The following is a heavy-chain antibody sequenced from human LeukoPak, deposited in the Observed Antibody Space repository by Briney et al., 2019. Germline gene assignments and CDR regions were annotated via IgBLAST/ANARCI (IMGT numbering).Heavy chain of an antibody. CDR3: ARDRSGSPNDC. D-gene: IGHD1-26*01. V-gene: IGHV3-21*01. CDR2: ISSSSGYI. CDR1: GFTFSSYS. J-gene: IGHJ4*02. Sequence: GGSLRLSCAASGFTFSSYSMNWVRQAPGKGLEWVSCISSSSGYIYYADSVKGRFTISRDDAKSSLYLQMSSLRAEDTAVYYCARDRSGSPNDCWGQGTLVTVSS.